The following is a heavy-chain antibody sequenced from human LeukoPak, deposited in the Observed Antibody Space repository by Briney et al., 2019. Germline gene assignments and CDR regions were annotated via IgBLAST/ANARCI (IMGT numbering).Heavy chain of an antibody. Sequence: ASVKVSCKASGYTFTSYGISWVRQAPGQGLEWMGWISAYNGNTNYAQKLQGRVTMTTDTSTSTAYMELRSLRSDDTAVYYCARVEGIVVVPAASHYVDVWGKGTTVTISS. CDR3: ARVEGIVVVPAASHYVDV. CDR1: GYTFTSYG. V-gene: IGHV1-18*01. D-gene: IGHD2-2*01. CDR2: ISAYNGNT. J-gene: IGHJ6*03.